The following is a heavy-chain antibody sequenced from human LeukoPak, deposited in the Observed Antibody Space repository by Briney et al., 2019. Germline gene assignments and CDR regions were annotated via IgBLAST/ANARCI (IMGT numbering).Heavy chain of an antibody. Sequence: SETLSLTCTVSGCSISSYYWSWIRQPAGKGLEWIGRIYTSGSTNYNPSLKSRVTMSVDTSKNQFSLKLSSVTAADTAVYYCARGVGAARPSYYYYYMDVWGKGTTVTVSS. CDR2: IYTSGST. V-gene: IGHV4-4*07. J-gene: IGHJ6*03. D-gene: IGHD6-6*01. CDR1: GCSISSYY. CDR3: ARGVGAARPSYYYYYMDV.